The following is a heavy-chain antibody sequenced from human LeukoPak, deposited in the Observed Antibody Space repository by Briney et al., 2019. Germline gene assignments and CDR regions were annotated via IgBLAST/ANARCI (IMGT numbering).Heavy chain of an antibody. CDR1: GYTFTSYY. D-gene: IGHD3-3*01. V-gene: IGHV1-46*01. CDR3: ARCHDFWSGYCVGMDV. J-gene: IGHJ6*02. CDR2: INPSGGST. Sequence: ASVTVSCKASGYTFTSYYMHWVRQAPGQGLEWMGIINPSGGSTSYAQKFQGRVTMTRDTSTSTVYMELSSLRSEDTAVYYCARCHDFWSGYCVGMDVWGQGTTVTVSS.